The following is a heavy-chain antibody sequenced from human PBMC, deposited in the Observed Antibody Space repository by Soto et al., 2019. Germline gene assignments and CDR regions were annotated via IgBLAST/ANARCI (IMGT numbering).Heavy chain of an antibody. V-gene: IGHV3-74*01. CDR3: VRGDAGLGMDY. CDR2: INSDGSDS. J-gene: IGHJ4*02. D-gene: IGHD6-13*01. CDR1: GFTFSNFW. Sequence: EVQLVESGGGLVQPGGSLRLSCAASGFTFSNFWMHWVRQAPGKGLVWVSHINSDGSDSTHADSVKGRFTISRDNAKNTLYLQMNSLRGEGRAVYFCVRGDAGLGMDYWGLGTLVTVSS.